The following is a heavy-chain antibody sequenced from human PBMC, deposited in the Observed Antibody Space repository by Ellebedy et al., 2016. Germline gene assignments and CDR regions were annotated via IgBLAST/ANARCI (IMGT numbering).Heavy chain of an antibody. D-gene: IGHD1-26*01. V-gene: IGHV3-33*08. CDR2: TSYDGNMN. CDR1: GFTFSSHG. J-gene: IGHJ4*02. Sequence: GESLKISXAASGFTFSSHGMHWVRQAPGKGLEWVAVTSYDGNMNYYADSVKGRFTISRDNAKSTLYLQMNGLRAEDTAVYYCSRDQDGMGGTSDYWGQGTLVTVSS. CDR3: SRDQDGMGGTSDY.